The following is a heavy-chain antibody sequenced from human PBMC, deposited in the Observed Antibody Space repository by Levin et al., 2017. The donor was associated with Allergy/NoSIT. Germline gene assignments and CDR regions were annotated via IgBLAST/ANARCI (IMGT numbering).Heavy chain of an antibody. CDR2: IEYTGST. Sequence: SQTLSLTCSVSGAPISTHYWTWFRQPPGKGLEWIGYIEYTGSTNYNPSVKSRVTMSLDTSKNQFSLKLSSVTAADTAVYYCTRHCGGDCYSGLDWGQGTLVTVSS. V-gene: IGHV4-59*08. J-gene: IGHJ4*02. CDR3: TRHCGGDCYSGLD. CDR1: GAPISTHY. D-gene: IGHD2-21*02.